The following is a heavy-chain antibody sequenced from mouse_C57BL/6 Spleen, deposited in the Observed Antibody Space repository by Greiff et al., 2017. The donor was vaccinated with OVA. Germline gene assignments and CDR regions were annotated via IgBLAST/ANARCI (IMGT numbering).Heavy chain of an antibody. V-gene: IGHV6-3*01. D-gene: IGHD1-1*01. CDR2: ISLKSDNYAT. Sequence: EVQLQQSGGGLVQPGGSMKLSCVASGFTFSNYWMNWVRQSPEKGLEWVAQISLKSDNYATHYAESVKGRFTISRDASKSSVYLQMNNLRAEDTGVYYCADLCYCGSNHFDYWGQGTTLTVSS. J-gene: IGHJ2*01. CDR1: GFTFSNYW. CDR3: ADLCYCGSNHFDY.